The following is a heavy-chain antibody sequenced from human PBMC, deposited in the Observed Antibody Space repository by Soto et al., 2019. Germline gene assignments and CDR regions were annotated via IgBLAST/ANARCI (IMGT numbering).Heavy chain of an antibody. D-gene: IGHD2-2*01. V-gene: IGHV4-4*02. CDR3: AKDRSSTSCYAFDY. CDR2: IYHSGST. J-gene: IGHJ4*02. Sequence: PSETLSLTCAVSGGSISSSNWWSWVRQPPGKGLEWIGEIYHSGSTNYNPSLKSRVTISVDNSKNTLYLQMNSLTAEDTAVYYCAKDRSSTSCYAFDYWGRGTLVTVSS. CDR1: GGSISSSNW.